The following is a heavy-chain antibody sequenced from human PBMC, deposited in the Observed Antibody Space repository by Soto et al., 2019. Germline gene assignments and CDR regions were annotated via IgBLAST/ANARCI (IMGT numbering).Heavy chain of an antibody. V-gene: IGHV3-23*01. Sequence: EVQLLDSGGGWVQPGGSLRLSCVASGFVFGDYAMSWVRQAPGKGLEWVSAISAGGSDTYYADSVKGRFTVSRVNSKNTLYLQMSTLRAEDTAIYYCASVPIWCGSSSCYTEGFDSWGQGTLVTVSS. D-gene: IGHD2-2*01. CDR3: ASVPIWCGSSSCYTEGFDS. CDR1: GFVFGDYA. CDR2: ISAGGSDT. J-gene: IGHJ4*02.